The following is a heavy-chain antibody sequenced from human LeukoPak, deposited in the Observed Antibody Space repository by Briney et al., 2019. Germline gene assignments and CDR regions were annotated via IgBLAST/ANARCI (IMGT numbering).Heavy chain of an antibody. D-gene: IGHD3-22*01. CDR2: INWNGGST. CDR3: AREGYDSRFDY. Sequence: EGSLRLSCAASGFTFDDYGMSWVRQATGKGLEWVSGINWNGGSTGYADSVKGRFTISRDNAKNSLYLQMNSLRAEDTALYYCAREGYDSRFDYWGQGTLVTVSS. J-gene: IGHJ4*02. CDR1: GFTFDDYG. V-gene: IGHV3-20*04.